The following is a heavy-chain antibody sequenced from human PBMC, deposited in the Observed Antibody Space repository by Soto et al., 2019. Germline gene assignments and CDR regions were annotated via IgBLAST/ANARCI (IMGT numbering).Heavy chain of an antibody. CDR1: GGSISSGDYY. CDR3: ARSTALVRQYFDS. J-gene: IGHJ4*02. D-gene: IGHD5-18*01. CDR2: ISPSGTT. V-gene: IGHV4-30-2*01. Sequence: QLQLQESGSGLVKPSRTLSLTCIVSGGSISSGDYYWHWIRQPPGKGLQWIGYISPSGTTYYNPSLKSRVTISLDRSKNHFSLTLRSVTAADTSVYYFARSTALVRQYFDSWGQGTLVTVSS.